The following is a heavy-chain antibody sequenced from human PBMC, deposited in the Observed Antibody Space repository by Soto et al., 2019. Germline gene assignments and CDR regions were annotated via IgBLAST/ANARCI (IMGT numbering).Heavy chain of an antibody. CDR2: IIPIFGTA. V-gene: IGHV1-69*13. CDR3: ARSVSFRYQLLKRGMDV. J-gene: IGHJ6*02. Sequence: SVKVSCKASGGTFSSYSISWVREAPGQGLEWMGGIIPIFGTANYAQRFQGRVTITADESTSTAYMELSSLRSEDTAVYYCARSVSFRYQLLKRGMDVWGQGTTVTV. CDR1: GGTFSSYS. D-gene: IGHD2-2*01.